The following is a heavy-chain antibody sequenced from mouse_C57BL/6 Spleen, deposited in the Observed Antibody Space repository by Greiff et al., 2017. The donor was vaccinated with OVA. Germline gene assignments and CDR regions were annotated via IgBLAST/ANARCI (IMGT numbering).Heavy chain of an antibody. V-gene: IGHV5-9*01. J-gene: IGHJ2*01. D-gene: IGHD2-1*01. Sequence: EVQGVESGGGLVKPGGSLKLSCAASGFTFSSYTMSWVRQTPEKRLEWVATISGGGGNTYYPDSVKGRFTISRDNAKNTLYLQMSSLRSEDTALYYCARLSYGNYVTSPDYWGQGTTLTVSS. CDR1: GFTFSSYT. CDR3: ARLSYGNYVTSPDY. CDR2: ISGGGGNT.